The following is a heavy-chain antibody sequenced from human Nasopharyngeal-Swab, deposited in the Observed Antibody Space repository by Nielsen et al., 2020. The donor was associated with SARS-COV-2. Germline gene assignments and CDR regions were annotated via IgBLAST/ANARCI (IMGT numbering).Heavy chain of an antibody. V-gene: IGHV3-30*02. D-gene: IGHD6-13*01. Sequence: DSVRGRFTISRYNSKNTVYLQMDSLRTEDTAVYYCAKAMCNSRWYPFDYWGQGTLVTVSS. J-gene: IGHJ4*02. CDR3: AKAMCNSRWYPFDY.